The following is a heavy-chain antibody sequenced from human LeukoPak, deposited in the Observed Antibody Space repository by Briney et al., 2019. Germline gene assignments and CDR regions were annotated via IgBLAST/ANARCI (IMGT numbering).Heavy chain of an antibody. V-gene: IGHV3-33*06. CDR2: IYYDGSNK. CDR1: GFTFSNCG. J-gene: IGHJ4*02. CDR3: ANNFDY. Sequence: QPGRSLRLSCAASGFTFSNCGMHWVRQAPGKGLEWVALIYYDGSNKYYADPVKGRFTISRDNSKNTLYLQMNSLRAEDTAVYYCANNFDYWGQGTLVTVSS.